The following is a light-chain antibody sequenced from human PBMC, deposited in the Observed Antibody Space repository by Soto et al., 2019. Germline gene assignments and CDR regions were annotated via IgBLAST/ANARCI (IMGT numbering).Light chain of an antibody. CDR3: QKYNSAPLT. V-gene: IGKV1-27*01. CDR1: QSITNY. J-gene: IGKJ4*01. CDR2: AAS. Sequence: DIQMTQSPSSLSASVGDRVTITCRASQSITNYLAWYQQKPGKVPKLLIYAASSLQSGVPSRFSGSGSGTDFTLTITSLQPEDAATYYCQKYNSAPLTFGGGTKVDIK.